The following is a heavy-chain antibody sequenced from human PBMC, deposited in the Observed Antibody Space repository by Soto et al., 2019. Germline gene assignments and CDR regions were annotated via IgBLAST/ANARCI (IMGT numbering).Heavy chain of an antibody. CDR3: AREDILGARSFDY. Sequence: GGSLRLSCAASGFTFSSYSVNWVRQAPGKGLEWVSYISSGSKTIFYADSVKGRFTVSRDNAKNSQYLQMNSLRDEDTAVYYCAREDILGARSFDYWGQGTLVTVSS. V-gene: IGHV3-48*02. J-gene: IGHJ4*02. CDR1: GFTFSSYS. D-gene: IGHD1-26*01. CDR2: ISSGSKTI.